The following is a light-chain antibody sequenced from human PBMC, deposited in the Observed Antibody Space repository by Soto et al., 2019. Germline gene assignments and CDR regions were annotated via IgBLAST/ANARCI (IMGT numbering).Light chain of an antibody. V-gene: IGKV3-15*01. CDR1: QSVSGY. J-gene: IGKJ1*01. Sequence: EIVMTQSPATLSVSPGERATLSCRASQSVSGYLDWFHQKPGQAPRLVLLRIFTRAIGVPARFSGSGSETEFTLTISGLQSEDFAVYYCQQYNDWITFGQGTKVDIK. CDR3: QQYNDWIT. CDR2: RIF.